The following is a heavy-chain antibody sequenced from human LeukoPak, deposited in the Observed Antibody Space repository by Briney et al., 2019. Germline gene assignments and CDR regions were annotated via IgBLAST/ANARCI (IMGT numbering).Heavy chain of an antibody. CDR1: GGSFSGYY. Sequence: SETLSLTCGVYGGSFSGYYWSWIRQPPGKGLEWIGEINHRGSTNYNPSLKSRLTISVDTSRNQFSLKLNSVTAADTAVYYCAREGYDILTGYFNDYWGQGPLVTVSS. D-gene: IGHD3-9*01. CDR2: INHRGST. J-gene: IGHJ4*02. CDR3: AREGYDILTGYFNDY. V-gene: IGHV4-34*01.